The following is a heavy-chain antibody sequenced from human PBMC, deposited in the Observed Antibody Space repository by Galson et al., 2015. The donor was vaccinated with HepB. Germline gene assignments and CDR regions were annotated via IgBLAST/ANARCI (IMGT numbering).Heavy chain of an antibody. Sequence: SLRLSCAASGLTFNNYAMHWVRQAPGKGLQWVAFMSFDGTNKYYLDSVKGRFTISRDNLRNTLFLQMGSLRPEDTALYYCATGGVAARGFDSWGEGTLVTVSS. V-gene: IGHV3-30*04. J-gene: IGHJ3*02. CDR2: MSFDGTNK. D-gene: IGHD6-19*01. CDR1: GLTFNNYA. CDR3: ATGGVAARGFDS.